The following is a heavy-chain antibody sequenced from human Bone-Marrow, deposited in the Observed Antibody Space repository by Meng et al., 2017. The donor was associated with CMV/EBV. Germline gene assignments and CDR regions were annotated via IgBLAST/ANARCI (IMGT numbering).Heavy chain of an antibody. J-gene: IGHJ4*01. D-gene: IGHD3-22*01. CDR1: GYTFTSYG. V-gene: IGHV1-18*01. CDR2: ISAYNGNA. CDR3: ARRDVSSGYYYAEY. Sequence: ASVKVSCKASGYTFTSYGISWVRQAPGQGLEWMGWISAYNGNANYAQKLQGRVTMTTDTSTSTAYMELRSLRSDDTALYYCARRDVSSGYYYAEYWGQGTLVTVSS.